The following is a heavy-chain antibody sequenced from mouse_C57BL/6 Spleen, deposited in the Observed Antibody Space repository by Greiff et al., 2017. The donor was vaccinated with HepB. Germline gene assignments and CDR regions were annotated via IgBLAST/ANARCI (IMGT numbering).Heavy chain of an antibody. J-gene: IGHJ2*01. CDR3: ARSLITTVVAKGY. Sequence: QVQLQQPGAELVKPGASVKLSCKASGYTFTSYWMHWVKQRPGQGLEWIGMIHPNSGSTNYNEKFKSKATLTVDKSSSTAYMQLSSLTSEDSAVYYCARSLITTVVAKGYWGQGTTLTVSS. CDR2: IHPNSGST. D-gene: IGHD1-1*01. CDR1: GYTFTSYW. V-gene: IGHV1-64*01.